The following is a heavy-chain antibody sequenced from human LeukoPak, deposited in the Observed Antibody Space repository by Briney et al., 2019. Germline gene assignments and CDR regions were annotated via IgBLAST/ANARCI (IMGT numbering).Heavy chain of an antibody. CDR3: ARGGLYGDYVVRPTSPILPDY. CDR1: GFTFSSYG. V-gene: IGHV3-13*01. J-gene: IGHJ4*02. Sequence: GGSLRLSCAASGFTFSSYGMHWVRQATGKGLEWVSAIGTAGDTYYPGSVKGRFTISRENAKNSLYLQMNSLRAGDTAVYYCARGGLYGDYVVRPTSPILPDYWGQGTLVTVSS. D-gene: IGHD4-17*01. CDR2: IGTAGDT.